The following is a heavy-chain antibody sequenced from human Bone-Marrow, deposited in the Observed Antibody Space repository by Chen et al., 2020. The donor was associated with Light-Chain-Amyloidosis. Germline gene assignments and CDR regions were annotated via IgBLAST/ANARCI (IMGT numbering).Heavy chain of an antibody. Sequence: EVQLEQSGPEVKKPGESLKISCKGSGYTFPNYWIGWVRQMPGKGLEWMGVIYPDEPDARYSPSFEGQVTLSADKSITTAYLQWRSLKASDTGMYYCAGRRDGYNFVHWGQGTLVTVSS. CDR2: IYPDEPDA. CDR3: AGRRDGYNFVH. D-gene: IGHD5-12*01. V-gene: IGHV5-51*01. J-gene: IGHJ4*02. CDR1: GYTFPNYW.